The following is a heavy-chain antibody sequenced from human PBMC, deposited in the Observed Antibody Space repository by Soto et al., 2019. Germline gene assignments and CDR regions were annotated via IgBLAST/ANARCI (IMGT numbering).Heavy chain of an antibody. Sequence: QVPLVQSGAEEKKPGASVKVSCKASGYTFTSYAMHWVRQAPGQRLEWMGWINAGNGNTKYSQKFQGRVTITRDTSASTAYMGLSSLRSEDTAVYYCARGSGPMIEWHWGQGTLVTVSS. J-gene: IGHJ4*02. CDR3: ARGSGPMIEWH. CDR1: GYTFTSYA. V-gene: IGHV1-3*05. CDR2: INAGNGNT. D-gene: IGHD3-22*01.